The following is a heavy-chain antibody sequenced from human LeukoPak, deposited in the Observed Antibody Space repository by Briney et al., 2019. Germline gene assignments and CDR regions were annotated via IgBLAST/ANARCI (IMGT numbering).Heavy chain of an antibody. CDR1: GFTLSNDL. V-gene: IGHV3-74*01. D-gene: IGHD2-15*01. J-gene: IGHJ3*01. CDR2: INTDESNA. CDR3: GRGGDGINV. Sequence: QPGEGLRLSSAPSGFTLSNDLMPWVRHAPKKGLVWVSRINTDESNAYAESVKGRFTISRDNAKNTLYLQMNSLRAEDTAVYFCGRGGDGINVWGQGTTVSVSS.